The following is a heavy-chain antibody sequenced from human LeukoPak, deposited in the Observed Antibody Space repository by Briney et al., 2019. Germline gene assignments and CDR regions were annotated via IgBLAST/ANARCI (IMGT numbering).Heavy chain of an antibody. CDR1: GFTFSSYE. D-gene: IGHD6-19*01. J-gene: IGHJ4*02. Sequence: GGSLGLSCAASGFTFSSYEMNWVRQAPGKGLEWVSAISGSGGSTYYADSVKGRFTISRDNSKNTLYLQMNSLRAEDTAVYYCAKVRRGQWLAQIRYYFDYWGQGTLVTVSS. CDR3: AKVRRGQWLAQIRYYFDY. V-gene: IGHV3-23*01. CDR2: ISGSGGST.